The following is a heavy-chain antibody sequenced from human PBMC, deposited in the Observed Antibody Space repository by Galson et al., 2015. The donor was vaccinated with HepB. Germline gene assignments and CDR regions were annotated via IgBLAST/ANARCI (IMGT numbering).Heavy chain of an antibody. V-gene: IGHV3-30*18. CDR1: GFTFSSYG. Sequence: SLRLSCAASGFTFSSYGMHWVRQAPGKGLEWVAVISYDGSNKYYADSVKGRFTISRDNAKNTLYLQMNSLRAEDTAVYYCAKDLSIVAGTSYYYYYGMDVWGQGTTVTVSS. CDR2: ISYDGSNK. D-gene: IGHD6-19*01. J-gene: IGHJ6*02. CDR3: AKDLSIVAGTSYYYYYGMDV.